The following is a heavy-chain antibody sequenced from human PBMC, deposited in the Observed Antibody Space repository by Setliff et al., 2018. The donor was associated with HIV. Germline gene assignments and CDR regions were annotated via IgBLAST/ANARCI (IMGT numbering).Heavy chain of an antibody. D-gene: IGHD1-1*01. CDR2: IYYTGST. V-gene: IGHV4-59*08. CDR3: ARPQLGLGGGSHFDY. J-gene: IGHJ4*02. Sequence: KPSETLSLTCTVSGGSISRYYWSWIRQPPGKGLEWIGYIYYTGSTNYNPSLKSRVTISIDTSKNQFSLNLNSVTAADTAVYYCARPQLGLGGGSHFDYWGQGILVTVSS. CDR1: GGSISRYY.